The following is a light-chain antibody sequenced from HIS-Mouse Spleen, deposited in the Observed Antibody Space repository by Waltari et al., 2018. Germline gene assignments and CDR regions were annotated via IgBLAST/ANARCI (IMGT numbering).Light chain of an antibody. CDR3: CSYAGSSTNWV. J-gene: IGLJ3*02. CDR2: EGS. Sequence: QSALTQPASVSGSPGQSVTISCTGPSSDVGSFHLVPWYQQHPGKAPKLMIYEGSKRPSGVSNRFSGSKSGNTASLTISGLQAEDEADYYCCSYAGSSTNWVFGGGTKLTVL. CDR1: SSDVGSFHL. V-gene: IGLV2-23*01.